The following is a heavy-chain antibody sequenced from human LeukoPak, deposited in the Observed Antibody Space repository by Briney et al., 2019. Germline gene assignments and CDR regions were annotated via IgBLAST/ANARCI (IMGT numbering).Heavy chain of an antibody. Sequence: ASVKVSCKASGYTFTSYAMHWVRQAPGQRLEWMGWINAGNGNTKYSQEFQGRVTITRDTSASTAYMELSSLRSEDTAVYYCARDQYSNQAFDYWGQGTLVTVSS. CDR1: GYTFTSYA. CDR3: ARDQYSNQAFDY. D-gene: IGHD6-6*01. J-gene: IGHJ4*02. CDR2: INAGNGNT. V-gene: IGHV1-3*03.